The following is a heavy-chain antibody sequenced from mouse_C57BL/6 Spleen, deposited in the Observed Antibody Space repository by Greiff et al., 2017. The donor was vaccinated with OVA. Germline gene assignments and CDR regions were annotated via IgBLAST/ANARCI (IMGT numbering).Heavy chain of an antibody. V-gene: IGHV5-6*02. J-gene: IGHJ3*01. CDR3: ARFLYGSSWFAY. D-gene: IGHD1-1*01. CDR2: ISSGGSYT. CDR1: GFTFSSYG. Sequence: DVKLVESGGDLVKPGGSLKLSCAASGFTFSSYGMSWVRQTPDKRLEWVATISSGGSYTYYPDSVKGRFTISRDNAKNTLYLQMSSLKSEDTAMYYCARFLYGSSWFAYWGQGTLVTVSA.